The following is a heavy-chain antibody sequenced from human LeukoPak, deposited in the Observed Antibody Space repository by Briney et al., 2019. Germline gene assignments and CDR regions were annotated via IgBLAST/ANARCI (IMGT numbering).Heavy chain of an antibody. CDR2: ISSTSTFI. V-gene: IGHV3-21*04. CDR1: GFTFSSCS. J-gene: IGHJ4*02. D-gene: IGHD4-17*01. CDR3: AKTKDYGDYPRNPNFDY. Sequence: GGSLRLSCAASGFTFSSCSMNWVRQAPGKGLEWVSSISSTSTFIYYADSVKGRFTISRDNSKNTLFLQVNSLRAEDTAVYYCAKTKDYGDYPRNPNFDYWGQGTLVTVSS.